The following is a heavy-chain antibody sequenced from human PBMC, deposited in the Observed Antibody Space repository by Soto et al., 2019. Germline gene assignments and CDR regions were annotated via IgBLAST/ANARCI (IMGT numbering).Heavy chain of an antibody. V-gene: IGHV3-23*01. D-gene: IGHD5-18*01. CDR3: AANTAMVTGGDY. CDR2: ISGSGGST. Sequence: EVQLLESGGGLVQPGGSLRLSCAASGFTFSSYAMSWVRQAPGKGLEWVSAISGSGGSTYYADSVKGRFTISRDNSKNPLYLQMNSLRAEDTAVYYCAANTAMVTGGDYWGQGTLVTVSS. CDR1: GFTFSSYA. J-gene: IGHJ4*02.